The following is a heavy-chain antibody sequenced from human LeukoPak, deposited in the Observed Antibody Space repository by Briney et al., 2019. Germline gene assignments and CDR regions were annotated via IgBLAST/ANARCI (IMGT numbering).Heavy chain of an antibody. CDR1: GGSISTYY. J-gene: IGHJ2*01. CDR3: ARAPLQSVVVTTPHYWYFDL. Sequence: SETLSLTCTVSGGSISTYYWSWIRQSPGKGLEWIGNIYYSGSTNYNPSLKSRVSISVDTSKNQFSLKLISVTAADTAVYYCARAPLQSVVVTTPHYWYFDLWGRGTLVIVSS. D-gene: IGHD2-21*02. V-gene: IGHV4-59*01. CDR2: IYYSGST.